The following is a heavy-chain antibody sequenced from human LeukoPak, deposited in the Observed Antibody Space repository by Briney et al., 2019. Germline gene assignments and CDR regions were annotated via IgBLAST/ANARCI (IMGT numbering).Heavy chain of an antibody. CDR2: ITSRSSYI. Sequence: PGGSLRLSCAASGFTFGSYGMHWVRQAPGKGLEWVSSITSRSSYIYYVDSVKGRFTISRDNAKNSLYLQMNSLRAEDTAVYYCARDFLSPMSFYMDVWGKGTTVTVSS. V-gene: IGHV3-21*01. CDR1: GFTFGSYG. J-gene: IGHJ6*03. D-gene: IGHD3-10*02. CDR3: ARDFLSPMSFYMDV.